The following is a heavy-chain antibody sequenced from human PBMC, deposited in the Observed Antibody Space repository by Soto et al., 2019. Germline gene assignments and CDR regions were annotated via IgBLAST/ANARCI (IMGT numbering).Heavy chain of an antibody. J-gene: IGHJ5*02. Sequence: VKVSCKASGYTFTSYGISWVRQAPGQGLEWMGWISAYNGNTNYAQKLQGRVTMTTDTSTSTAYMELRSLRSDDTAVYYCAREVRCSSTSCYLNYWFDPWGQGTLVTVSS. CDR2: ISAYNGNT. V-gene: IGHV1-18*01. CDR3: AREVRCSSTSCYLNYWFDP. CDR1: GYTFTSYG. D-gene: IGHD2-2*01.